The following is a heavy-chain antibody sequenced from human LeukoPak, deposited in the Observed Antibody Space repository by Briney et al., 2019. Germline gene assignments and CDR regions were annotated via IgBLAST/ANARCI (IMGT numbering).Heavy chain of an antibody. CDR1: GGSISSYY. Sequence: SETLSITCTVSGGSISSYYWNWIRQPAGKGLEWIGRIYTSGSTNYNPSLKSRVTMSIDTSKNQFSLKLSSVTAADTAVYYCARGLVATERFDYWGQGTLVTVSS. J-gene: IGHJ4*02. CDR2: IYTSGST. D-gene: IGHD5-12*01. CDR3: ARGLVATERFDY. V-gene: IGHV4-4*07.